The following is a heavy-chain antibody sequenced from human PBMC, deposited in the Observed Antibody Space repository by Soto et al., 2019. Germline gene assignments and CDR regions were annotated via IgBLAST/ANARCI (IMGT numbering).Heavy chain of an antibody. Sequence: GASVKVSCKASGYIFTDFGIHWVRQAPGQRLEWLGWIISVNDKTLYSPKFQGRLAMTRETSANTAYMDLYSLRSDDSAVYYCARGRRACTGNNCYTDFDFWGQGSLVAVSS. D-gene: IGHD2-2*02. V-gene: IGHV1-3*01. CDR3: ARGRRACTGNNCYTDFDF. J-gene: IGHJ4*02. CDR2: IISVNDKT. CDR1: GYIFTDFG.